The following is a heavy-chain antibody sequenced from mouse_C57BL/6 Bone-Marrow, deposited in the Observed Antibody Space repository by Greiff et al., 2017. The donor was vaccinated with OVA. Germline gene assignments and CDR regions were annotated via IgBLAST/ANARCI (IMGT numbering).Heavy chain of an antibody. J-gene: IGHJ3*01. Sequence: VQLQQSGAELVRPGASVKLSCTASGFNIKDDYMHWVKQRPEQGLEWIGWIDPENGDTEYASKFQGKATITADTYSNTAYLQLSSLTSEDTAVYYCTRWDDYDTWFAYWGQGTLVTVSA. V-gene: IGHV14-4*01. CDR3: TRWDDYDTWFAY. CDR2: IDPENGDT. D-gene: IGHD2-4*01. CDR1: GFNIKDDY.